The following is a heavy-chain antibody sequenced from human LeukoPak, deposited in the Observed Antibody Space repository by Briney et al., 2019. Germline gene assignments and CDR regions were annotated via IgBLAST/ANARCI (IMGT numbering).Heavy chain of an antibody. J-gene: IGHJ3*02. CDR2: IYPADSDT. V-gene: IGHV5-51*01. CDR1: GSDFATYW. CDR3: ARSMGSYGYDAFDI. Sequence: GAALKSSCKSSGSDFATYWIGWVRQMPGIGLEWMGIIYPADSDTRYSPSLQGQVTISADESINTAYLQWSSLKASATAMYYCARSMGSYGYDAFDIWGQGTMVTVSS. D-gene: IGHD5-18*01.